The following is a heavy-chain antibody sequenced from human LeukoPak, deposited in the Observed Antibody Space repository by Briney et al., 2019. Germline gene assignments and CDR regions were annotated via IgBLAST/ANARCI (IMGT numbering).Heavy chain of an antibody. CDR1: GFTVSSNY. V-gene: IGHV3-66*02. J-gene: IGHJ4*02. CDR2: IYSGGST. CDR3: ARVVRGKTNY. Sequence: GGSLRLSCAASGFTVSSNYTSWVRQAPGKGLEWVSVIYSGGSTYYADSVKGRFTISRDNSKNTLYLQMNSLRAEDTAVYYCARVVRGKTNYWGQGTLVTVSS. D-gene: IGHD1-14*01.